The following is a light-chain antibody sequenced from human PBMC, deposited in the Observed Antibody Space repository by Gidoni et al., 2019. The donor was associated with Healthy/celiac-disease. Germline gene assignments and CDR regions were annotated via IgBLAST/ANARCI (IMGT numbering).Light chain of an antibody. CDR2: QDS. V-gene: IGLV3-1*01. J-gene: IGLJ2*01. CDR3: QAWDSRHVV. CDR1: KLGDKY. Sequence: SYELTQPPSVSVSPGQTASITCSGDKLGDKYACWYQQKPGQSPVLVIYQDSKRPSGIPERFSGSNSGNTATLTISGTKAMDEADYYCQAWDSRHVVFGGGTKLTVL.